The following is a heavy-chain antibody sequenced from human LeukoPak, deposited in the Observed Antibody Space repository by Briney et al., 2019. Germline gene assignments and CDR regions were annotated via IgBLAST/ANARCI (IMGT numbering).Heavy chain of an antibody. CDR3: AKDSGIFGVVSYYMDV. D-gene: IGHD3-3*01. Sequence: PGGSLRLSCAASGFTFNYYDMHWVRQAPGKGLEWVAFIRYDGGNKYADSVKGRFTISRDNSKNTLYLQMNSLRGEDTAVYYCAKDSGIFGVVSYYMDVWGKGTTVTVSS. CDR1: GFTFNYYD. CDR2: IRYDGGNK. J-gene: IGHJ6*03. V-gene: IGHV3-30*02.